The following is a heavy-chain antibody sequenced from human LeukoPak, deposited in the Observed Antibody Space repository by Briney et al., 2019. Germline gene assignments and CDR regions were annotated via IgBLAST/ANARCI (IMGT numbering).Heavy chain of an antibody. CDR2: IYYSGST. D-gene: IGHD3-22*01. CDR1: GGSISSYY. CDR3: AGSYYDSSGTFDY. Sequence: SETLSLTCTVSGGSISSYYWSWIRQPPGKGLEWIGYIYYSGSTNYNPSLKSRVTISVDTSKNQFSLKLSSVTAADTAVYYCAGSYYDSSGTFDYWGQGTLVTVSS. V-gene: IGHV4-59*01. J-gene: IGHJ4*02.